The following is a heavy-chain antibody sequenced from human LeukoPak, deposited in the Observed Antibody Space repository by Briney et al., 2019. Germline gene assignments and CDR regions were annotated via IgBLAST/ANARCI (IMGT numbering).Heavy chain of an antibody. D-gene: IGHD2-8*02. Sequence: PSETLSLTCTVSGGSISSGGYYWSWIRQHPGKGLEWIGYIYYSGSTYYNPSLKSRVTISVDTSKNQFSLELSSVTAADTAVYYCARGYWENWFDPWGQGTLVTVSS. CDR2: IYYSGST. CDR3: ARGYWENWFDP. V-gene: IGHV4-31*03. CDR1: GGSISSGGYY. J-gene: IGHJ5*02.